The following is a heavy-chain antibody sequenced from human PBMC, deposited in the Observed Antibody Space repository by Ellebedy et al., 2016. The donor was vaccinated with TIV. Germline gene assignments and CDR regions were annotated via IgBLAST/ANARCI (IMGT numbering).Heavy chain of an antibody. CDR1: GFTFSSYS. J-gene: IGHJ6*02. D-gene: IGHD2-2*01. CDR3: ARDQKPLSPDCSSTSCRETDYYYYGMDV. CDR2: ISSSSSYI. V-gene: IGHV3-21*01. Sequence: GESLKISCAASGFTFSSYSMNWVRQAPGKGLEWVSSISSSSSYIYYADSVKGRFTISRDNAKNSLYLQMNSLRAEDTAVYYCARDQKPLSPDCSSTSCRETDYYYYGMDVWGQGTTVTVSS.